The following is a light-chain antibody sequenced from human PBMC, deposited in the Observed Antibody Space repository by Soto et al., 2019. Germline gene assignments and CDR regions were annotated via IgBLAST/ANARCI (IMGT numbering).Light chain of an antibody. J-gene: IGLJ1*01. CDR2: DNN. Sequence: QSVLTQPPSVSAAPGQKVTISCSGSSSNIGNNYVSWYQQLPGTAPKLLIYDNNKRPSGIPDRFSGSKSGTSATLGITGLQTGDEADYYCGTWGSSFYVFGTGTKVT. CDR1: SSNIGNNY. CDR3: GTWGSSFYV. V-gene: IGLV1-51*01.